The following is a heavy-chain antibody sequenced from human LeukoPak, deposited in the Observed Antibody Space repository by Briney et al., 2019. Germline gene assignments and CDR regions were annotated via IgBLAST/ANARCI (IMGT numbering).Heavy chain of an antibody. CDR3: ARDRNGDYALDY. J-gene: IGHJ4*02. D-gene: IGHD4-17*01. V-gene: IGHV3-30-3*01. CDR2: ISYDGSNK. Sequence: GGSLRLSCAVSGFRFSSYNMNWVRQAPGKGLEWVAVISYDGSNKYYADSVKGRFTISRDNSKNTLYLQMNSLRAEDTAVYYCARDRNGDYALDYWGQGTLVTVSS. CDR1: GFRFSSYN.